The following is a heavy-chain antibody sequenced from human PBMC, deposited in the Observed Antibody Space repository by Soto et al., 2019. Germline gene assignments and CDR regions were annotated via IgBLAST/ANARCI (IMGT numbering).Heavy chain of an antibody. CDR3: VSDRGYGHASVPYS. D-gene: IGHD5-18*01. Sequence: QAHLVESGGGVVQPGRSLRLSCAASGFTFTSYGMHWVRQAPGTRLEWVAVISYDGGLQHYADSVKGRFTISRDNSKNRVLLQMNSLRADDTAVYYCVSDRGYGHASVPYSWGQGTLVSVSS. V-gene: IGHV3-30*13. CDR1: GFTFTSYG. CDR2: ISYDGGLQ. J-gene: IGHJ4*02.